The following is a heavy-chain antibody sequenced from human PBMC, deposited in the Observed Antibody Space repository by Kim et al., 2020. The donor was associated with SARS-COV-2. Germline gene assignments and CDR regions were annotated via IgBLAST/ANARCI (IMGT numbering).Heavy chain of an antibody. Sequence: SQTLSLTCAISGDSVSSNSVTWNWIRQSPSRGLEWLGRTYYRSKWYSDSAVSVQGRITINADTSKNQFSLQLNSVTPEDTAVYYCVRLIGNSWLDYWGQGTLVTVSS. V-gene: IGHV6-1*01. CDR1: GDSVSSNSVT. CDR3: VRLIGNSWLDY. J-gene: IGHJ4*02. D-gene: IGHD2-21*01. CDR2: TYYRSKWYS.